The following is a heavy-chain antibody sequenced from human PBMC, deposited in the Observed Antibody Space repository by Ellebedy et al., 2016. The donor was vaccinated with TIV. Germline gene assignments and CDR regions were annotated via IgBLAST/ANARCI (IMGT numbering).Heavy chain of an antibody. V-gene: IGHV3-33*08. CDR3: ARGSGEYGGEGAFDI. D-gene: IGHD2-21*01. CDR2: IWYDGSNK. J-gene: IGHJ3*02. Sequence: GGSLRLXXAASGFTFSSYGMHWVRQAPGKGLEWVAVIWYDGSNKYYADSVKGRFTISRDNSKNTLYLQMNSLRAEDTAVYYCARGSGEYGGEGAFDIWGQGTMVTVSS. CDR1: GFTFSSYG.